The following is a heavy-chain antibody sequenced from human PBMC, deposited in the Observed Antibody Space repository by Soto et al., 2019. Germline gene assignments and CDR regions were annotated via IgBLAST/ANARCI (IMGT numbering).Heavy chain of an antibody. Sequence: EVQLLESGGDLVQPGGSLRLSCVASGFSFDNYGMSWVRQAPGKGLEWVSAIKSDGSSTYYAASVKDRFTISRDNSKNTLYLQLNSLRPEDTAVYYCAQLGLMTFSHKHYFNHWGRGTLVTVSS. CDR1: GFSFDNYG. CDR2: IKSDGSST. J-gene: IGHJ4*02. CDR3: AQLGLMTFSHKHYFNH. V-gene: IGHV3-23*01. D-gene: IGHD3-16*01.